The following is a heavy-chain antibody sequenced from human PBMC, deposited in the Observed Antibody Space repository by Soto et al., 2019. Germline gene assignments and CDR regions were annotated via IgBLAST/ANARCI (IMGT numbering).Heavy chain of an antibody. V-gene: IGHV3-30*03. D-gene: IGHD2-15*01. CDR1: GFTFSSYG. J-gene: IGHJ5*02. Sequence: QVQLVESGGGVVQPGRSLRLSCAASGFTFSSYGMHWVRQAPGKGLEWVAVISYDGSNKYYADSVKGRFTISRDNSKNTLYLQMNSLRAEDTAVYYCAMGWRGYCSGGSCYSGDPWGQGTLVTVSS. CDR3: AMGWRGYCSGGSCYSGDP. CDR2: ISYDGSNK.